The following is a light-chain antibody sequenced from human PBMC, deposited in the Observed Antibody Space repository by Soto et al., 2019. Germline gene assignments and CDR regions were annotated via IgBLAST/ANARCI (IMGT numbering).Light chain of an antibody. V-gene: IGKV1-5*01. CDR2: DAS. J-gene: IGKJ1*01. CDR1: QSISRW. Sequence: DIQMTQSPSTLSASVGDRVTITCRASQSISRWLVWYQQKPGKAPKVLIYDASILASGVPSRFSGSGSGTEFNLTISSLQPDDFATYYCQQYNNYSTWTFGQGTKVEIK. CDR3: QQYNNYSTWT.